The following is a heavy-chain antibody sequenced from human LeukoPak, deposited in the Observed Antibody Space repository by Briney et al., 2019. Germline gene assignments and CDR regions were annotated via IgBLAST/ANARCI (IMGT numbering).Heavy chain of an antibody. CDR3: ARWSGDIAAAVN. J-gene: IGHJ4*02. CDR1: GYTFTNYY. V-gene: IGHV1-46*01. CDR2: INPSGGST. D-gene: IGHD6-13*01. Sequence: ASVKVSCKASGYTFTNYYIHWVRQAPGQGLEWMGIINPSGGSTSYAQTFQGRVTMTRDTSTSTVYMELSSLRSEDTAVYYCARWSGDIAAAVNWGQGTLVTVSS.